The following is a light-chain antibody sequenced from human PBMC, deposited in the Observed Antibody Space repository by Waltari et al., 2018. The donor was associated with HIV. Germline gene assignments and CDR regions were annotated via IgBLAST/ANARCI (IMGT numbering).Light chain of an antibody. CDR2: GTN. CDR3: NSRDDIGHWF. V-gene: IGLV3-19*01. J-gene: IGLJ3*02. CDR1: NVLTYY. Sequence: SSEFTQDPAVSVALGQPVMDTCPGNNVLTYYASWYQQTPGQAAVLVFYGTNNRPSGIPDRFSGSTSGDTASLTITGDQAEDEADYYCNSRDDIGHWFFGAGTKVTVL.